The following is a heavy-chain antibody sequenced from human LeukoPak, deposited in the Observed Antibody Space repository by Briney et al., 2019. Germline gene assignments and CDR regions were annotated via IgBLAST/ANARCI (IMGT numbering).Heavy chain of an antibody. CDR2: IYYSGST. CDR1: GGSISSYY. D-gene: IGHD3-10*01. J-gene: IGHJ3*02. V-gene: IGHV4-59*01. Sequence: SETLSLTCTVSGGSISSYYWSWIRQPPGKGLQWIGYIYYSGSTNYNPSLKSRVTISVDTSKNQFSLKLSSVTAADTAVYYCARVGLRRDAFDIWAKGQWSPSLQ. CDR3: ARVGLRRDAFDI.